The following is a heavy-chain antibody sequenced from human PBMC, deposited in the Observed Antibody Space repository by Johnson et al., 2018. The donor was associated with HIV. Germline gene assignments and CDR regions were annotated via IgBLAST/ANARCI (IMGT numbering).Heavy chain of an antibody. V-gene: IGHV3-7*02. CDR2: IKQDGSNK. D-gene: IGHD2-15*01. Sequence: VQLVESGGGLVKPGGSLRLSCAASGFTFSSYWMSWVRQAPGKGLEWVANIKQDGSNKYYADSVKGRFTISRDNSKNTLFLQMNSLRAEDTAVYYCAKNGGVGGGSSNGAFDIWGQGTMVTVSS. J-gene: IGHJ3*02. CDR1: GFTFSSYW. CDR3: AKNGGVGGGSSNGAFDI.